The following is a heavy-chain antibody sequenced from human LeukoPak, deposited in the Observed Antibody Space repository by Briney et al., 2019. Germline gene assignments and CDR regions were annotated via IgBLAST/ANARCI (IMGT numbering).Heavy chain of an antibody. J-gene: IGHJ6*04. D-gene: IGHD3-10*01. Sequence: GGSLRLSCAASGFTFSNAWMSWVRQAPGKGLEWVGRIKSKTDGGTTDYAAPVKGRFTISRDDSRNTLYLQMNSLKTEDTAVYYCTTAPIWFGATMDVWGEGTTVTVSS. V-gene: IGHV3-15*01. CDR1: GFTFSNAW. CDR2: IKSKTDGGTT. CDR3: TTAPIWFGATMDV.